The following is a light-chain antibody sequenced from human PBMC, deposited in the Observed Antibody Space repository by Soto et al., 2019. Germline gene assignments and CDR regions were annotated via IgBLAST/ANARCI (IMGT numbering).Light chain of an antibody. Sequence: DIQMTQSPSTLSAFVGDRVTITCRASQSINSWLAWYQQKPGKAPNLLIFKASNLESGAPSRFSGSGSGTAFTLTISSLQPDDFATYYCQQYHRSPVTFGGGTKVEIK. CDR2: KAS. J-gene: IGKJ4*01. CDR1: QSINSW. CDR3: QQYHRSPVT. V-gene: IGKV1-5*03.